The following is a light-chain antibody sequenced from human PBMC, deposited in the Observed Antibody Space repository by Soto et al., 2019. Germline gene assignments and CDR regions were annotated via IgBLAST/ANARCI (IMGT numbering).Light chain of an antibody. CDR1: QSVLYSSNNKNY. J-gene: IGKJ1*01. CDR3: QQYYTKT. Sequence: DIVMTQSPDSLAVSLGERATINCKSSQSVLYSSNNKNYLAWYQQKPGQPPKLLIYWASTRESGVPDRFSGSGSGTDFTLTIGSLQAEDVAVYYCQQYYTKTFGQGTKV. V-gene: IGKV4-1*01. CDR2: WAS.